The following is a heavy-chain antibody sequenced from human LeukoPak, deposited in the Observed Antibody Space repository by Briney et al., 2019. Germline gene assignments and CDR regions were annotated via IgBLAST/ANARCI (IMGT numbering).Heavy chain of an antibody. Sequence: SETLSLTCAVYGGSFSGYYWSWIRQPPGKGLEWIGEINHSGSTNYNPSLKSRVTISVDTSKNQFSLKLSSVTAADTAVYYCAGDVGATLDYWGQGTLVTVSS. CDR2: INHSGST. CDR3: AGDVGATLDY. J-gene: IGHJ4*02. CDR1: GGSFSGYY. D-gene: IGHD1-26*01. V-gene: IGHV4-34*01.